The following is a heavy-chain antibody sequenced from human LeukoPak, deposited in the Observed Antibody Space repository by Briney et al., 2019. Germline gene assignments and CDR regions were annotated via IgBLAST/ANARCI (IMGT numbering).Heavy chain of an antibody. V-gene: IGHV1-2*02. Sequence: ASVKVSCKASGYTFTSYGISWVRQAPGQGLEWMGWINPNSGGTNYAQKFQGRVTMTRDTSISTAYMELSRLRSDDTAVYYCARDRTKDSSSWYNWFDPWGQGTLVTVSS. D-gene: IGHD6-13*01. CDR1: GYTFTSYG. CDR3: ARDRTKDSSSWYNWFDP. J-gene: IGHJ5*02. CDR2: INPNSGGT.